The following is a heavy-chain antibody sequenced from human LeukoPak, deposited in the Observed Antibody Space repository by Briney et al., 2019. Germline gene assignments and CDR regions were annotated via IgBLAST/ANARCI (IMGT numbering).Heavy chain of an antibody. CDR3: AKDPPLLTSYGYASFDY. J-gene: IGHJ4*02. Sequence: GGSLRLSCAASGFTFSSYAMSWVRQAPGKGLEWVSAISGSGGSTYYADSVKGRFTISRDNSKNTLYLQINSLRAEDTAVYYCAKDPPLLTSYGYASFDYWGQGTLVTVSS. CDR1: GFTFSSYA. V-gene: IGHV3-23*01. D-gene: IGHD5-18*01. CDR2: ISGSGGST.